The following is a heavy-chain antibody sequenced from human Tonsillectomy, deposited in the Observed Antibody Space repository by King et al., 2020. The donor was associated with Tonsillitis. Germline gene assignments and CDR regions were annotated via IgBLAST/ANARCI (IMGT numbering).Heavy chain of an antibody. CDR2: ISGSSINT. Sequence: VQLVESGGGLVQPGGSLRLSCAASGFTFSSYAMSWVRRAPGKGLEWVSAISGSSINTYYADSVKGRFTISRDNSKNTLYLQMNSLRAEDTAVYYCAKDWDFIEIPFFDSWGQGTLVTVSP. J-gene: IGHJ4*02. CDR1: GFTFSSYA. CDR3: AKDWDFIEIPFFDS. V-gene: IGHV3-23*04. D-gene: IGHD1-26*01.